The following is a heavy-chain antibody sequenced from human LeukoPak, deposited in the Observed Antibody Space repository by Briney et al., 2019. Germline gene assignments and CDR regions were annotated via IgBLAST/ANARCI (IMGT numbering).Heavy chain of an antibody. CDR3: AKGRRYNILTGYYVSEVDP. Sequence: GGSLRLSCAASGFTFSSYEMNWVRQAPGKGLEWVSYISSRGSTIYYADSVKGRFTISRVNFKNTLYQQMISLRADDTAVYYCAKGRRYNILTGYYVSEVDPWGQGTQVTVSS. CDR2: ISSRGSTI. J-gene: IGHJ5*02. CDR1: GFTFSSYE. V-gene: IGHV3-48*03. D-gene: IGHD3-9*01.